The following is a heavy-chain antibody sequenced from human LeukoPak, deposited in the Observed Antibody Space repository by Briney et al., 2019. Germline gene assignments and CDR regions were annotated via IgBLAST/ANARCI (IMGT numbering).Heavy chain of an antibody. CDR2: ISGSGGST. CDR3: AKLPNYYGSGGVRDYYFDY. Sequence: GGSLRLSCAASGFTFSSYAMSWVRQAPGKGLEWVSAISGSGGSTYYADSVKGRFTISRDNSKNTLYLQMNSLRAEDTAVYYCAKLPNYYGSGGVRDYYFDYWGQGTLVTVSS. J-gene: IGHJ4*02. D-gene: IGHD3-10*01. V-gene: IGHV3-23*01. CDR1: GFTFSSYA.